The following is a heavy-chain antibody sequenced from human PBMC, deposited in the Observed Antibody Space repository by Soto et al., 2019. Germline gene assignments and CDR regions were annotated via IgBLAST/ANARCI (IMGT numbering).Heavy chain of an antibody. D-gene: IGHD1-26*01. CDR1: GYTFTSDY. J-gene: IGHJ4*02. CDR2: INPGDGST. CDR3: ARDPFYSGSNLQVGYFDS. V-gene: IGHV1-46*01. Sequence: QVQLVQSGAEVKKPGASVKVSCKASGYTFTSDYMHWVRQAPGQGLEWMGVINPGDGSTRYAQKFQGRVTLTRDTSTNTAYMELRSLRSDDTAVYYCARDPFYSGSNLQVGYFDSWGQGTLVTVSS.